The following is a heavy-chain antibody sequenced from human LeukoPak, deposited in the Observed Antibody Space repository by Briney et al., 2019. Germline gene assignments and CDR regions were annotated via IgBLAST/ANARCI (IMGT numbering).Heavy chain of an antibody. Sequence: PGRSLRLSCAASGFTFSSYGMHWVRQAPGKGLEWVAVISYDGSNKYYADSVKGRFTISRDNSKNTLYLQMHSLRPAVTAVYYCAKEEWNYVMDVWGQGTTVTVSS. J-gene: IGHJ6*02. CDR1: GFTFSSYG. V-gene: IGHV3-30*18. D-gene: IGHD3-3*01. CDR3: AKEEWNYVMDV. CDR2: ISYDGSNK.